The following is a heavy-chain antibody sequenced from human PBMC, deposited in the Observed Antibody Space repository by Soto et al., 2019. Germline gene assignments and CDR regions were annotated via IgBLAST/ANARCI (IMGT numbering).Heavy chain of an antibody. V-gene: IGHV3-23*01. CDR1: GFTFSSYA. CDR2: ISGSGGAT. D-gene: IGHD2-8*01. J-gene: IGHJ4*02. Sequence: EVQLLESGGGLVQPGGSLRLSCTVSGFTFSSYAMSWVRRAPGKGLEWVSAISGSGGATYYADSVKGRFTISRDNSKDTLYLPMNSLRAEDTAVYYCAEGFCVTGRKDRFDYWGQGTLVTVSS. CDR3: AEGFCVTGRKDRFDY.